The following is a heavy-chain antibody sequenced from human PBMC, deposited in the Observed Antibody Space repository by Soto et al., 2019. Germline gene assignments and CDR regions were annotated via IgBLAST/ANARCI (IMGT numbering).Heavy chain of an antibody. Sequence: ASVKVSCKASGYTFTGYFMHWVRQAPGEGLEWMGWINPNSGATKYAQKFQGRVTMTRDTSNRTAYLELSRLTSDDTAIYYCARGGGTTLAPLPWGQGTPVTVSS. D-gene: IGHD3-16*01. V-gene: IGHV1-2*02. J-gene: IGHJ5*02. CDR3: ARGGGTTLAPLP. CDR1: GYTFTGYF. CDR2: INPNSGAT.